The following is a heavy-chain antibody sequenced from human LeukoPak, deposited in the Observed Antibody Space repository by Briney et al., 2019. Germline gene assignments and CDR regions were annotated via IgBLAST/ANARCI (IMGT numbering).Heavy chain of an antibody. CDR1: GYTFTSYY. CDR3: VRVNGHHGFYFDY. Sequence: ASVKVSCKAAGYTFTSYYMHGVRQAPGQELEGMRIINPSGGSTSYAQMFQGRVTMARDIYTCPITIGLSSLTAEDTPVYYCVRVNGHHGFYFDYWGQGTLVTVPS. CDR2: INPSGGST. V-gene: IGHV1-46*03. J-gene: IGHJ4*02. D-gene: IGHD4-17*01.